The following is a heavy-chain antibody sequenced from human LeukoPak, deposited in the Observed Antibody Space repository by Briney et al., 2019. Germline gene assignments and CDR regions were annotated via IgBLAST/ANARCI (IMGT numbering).Heavy chain of an antibody. J-gene: IGHJ4*02. Sequence: SVKVSCKASGGTFSSFAISWVRQAPGQGLEWMGGIIPGFPTANYAQKFQGRVTITADESTSIAYMELSSLKSEDTAVYYCARDPKLGYSYGTWGQGTLVTVSS. V-gene: IGHV1-69*13. CDR1: GGTFSSFA. CDR2: IIPGFPTA. CDR3: ARDPKLGYSYGT. D-gene: IGHD5-18*01.